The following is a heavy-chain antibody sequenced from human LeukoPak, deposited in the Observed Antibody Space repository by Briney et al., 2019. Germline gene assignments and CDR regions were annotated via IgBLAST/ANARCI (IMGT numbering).Heavy chain of an antibody. CDR2: ISSSSSYI. D-gene: IGHD3-10*01. J-gene: IGHJ6*02. V-gene: IGHV3-21*01. Sequence: GGSRRLSCAASGLTFSSYSMNWVRQAPGKGLEWVSSISSSSSYIYYADSVKGRFTISRDNAKNSLYLQMNSLRAEDTAVYYCARGGEEDTVADVLLWFGELPPLYYYYYGMDVWGQGTTVTVSS. CDR3: ARGGEEDTVADVLLWFGELPPLYYYYYGMDV. CDR1: GLTFSSYS.